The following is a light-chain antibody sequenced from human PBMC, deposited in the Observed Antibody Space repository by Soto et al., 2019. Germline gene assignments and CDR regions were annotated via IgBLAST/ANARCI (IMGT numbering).Light chain of an antibody. CDR2: DAS. J-gene: IGKJ2*01. CDR3: QQRSIWPPDT. Sequence: EIVLTQSPATLSLSLGERATLSCRASQSVSSYLAWYQQKPGQAPRLLIYDASNRATGIPARFSGSGSGTDFTLTISSLEPEDFAVYYCQQRSIWPPDTFGQGTKLEIK. V-gene: IGKV3-11*01. CDR1: QSVSSY.